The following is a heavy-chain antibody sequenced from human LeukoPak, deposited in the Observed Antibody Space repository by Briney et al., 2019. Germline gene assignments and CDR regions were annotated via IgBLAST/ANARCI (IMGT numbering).Heavy chain of an antibody. J-gene: IGHJ6*02. D-gene: IGHD1-7*01. CDR3: AREQGNRITGTTGSDMDV. CDR2: INPNSGGT. Sequence: GGSLRLSCAASGFTFSSYGMHWVRQAPGQGLEWMGRINPNSGGTNYAQKFQGRVTMTRDTSISTAYMELSRLRSDDTAVYYCAREQGNRITGTTGSDMDVWGQGTTVTVSS. CDR1: GFTFSSYG. V-gene: IGHV1-2*06.